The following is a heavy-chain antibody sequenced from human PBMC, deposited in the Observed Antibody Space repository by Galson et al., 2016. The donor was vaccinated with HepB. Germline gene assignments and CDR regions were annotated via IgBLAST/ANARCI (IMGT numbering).Heavy chain of an antibody. Sequence: PLSLTCTVSGASMRTGDYYWTWIRQPPGKGLELIGYIFYSGSPYYNPSLKSRVSISADMSNKQFSLKLSSVSAADTAVYFCARGGRFYFYGMDVWGQGTTVTVSS. V-gene: IGHV4-30-4*01. D-gene: IGHD3-16*01. J-gene: IGHJ6*02. CDR2: IFYSGSP. CDR1: GASMRTGDYY. CDR3: ARGGRFYFYGMDV.